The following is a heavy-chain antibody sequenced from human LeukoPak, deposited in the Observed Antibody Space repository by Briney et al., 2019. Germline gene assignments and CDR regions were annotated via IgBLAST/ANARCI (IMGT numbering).Heavy chain of an antibody. CDR1: GFTFISYW. V-gene: IGHV3-23*01. J-gene: IGHJ4*02. CDR2: ISGGGGRT. D-gene: IGHD3-16*01. CDR3: AKDQSQNIMILGFGY. Sequence: PGGSLRLSCAASGFTFISYWMSWVRQAPGKGLEWVSAISGGGGRTYYADSVKGRFTISRDSSKNTLYLLMNSLRAEDTAVYYCAKDQSQNIMILGFGYWGQGTLVTVSS.